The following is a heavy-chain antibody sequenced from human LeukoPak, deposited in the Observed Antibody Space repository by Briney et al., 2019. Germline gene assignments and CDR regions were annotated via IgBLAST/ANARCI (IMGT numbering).Heavy chain of an antibody. V-gene: IGHV3-48*04. CDR2: ISSSGSTI. CDR1: GFTFSSYS. CDR3: ARVSSSSWYSVYYYYYYMDV. D-gene: IGHD6-13*01. J-gene: IGHJ6*03. Sequence: GGSLRLSCAASGFTFSSYSMNWVRQAPGKGLEWVSYISSSGSTIYYADSVKGRFTISRDNAKNSLYLQMNSLRAEDTAVYYCARVSSSSWYSVYYYYYYMDVWGKGTTVTVSS.